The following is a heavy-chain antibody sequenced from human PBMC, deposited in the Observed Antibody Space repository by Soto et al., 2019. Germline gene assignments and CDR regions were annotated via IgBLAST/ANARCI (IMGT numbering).Heavy chain of an antibody. CDR2: IYTSGST. J-gene: IGHJ5*02. V-gene: IGHV4-4*07. Sequence: SETLSLTCTVSGGSISSYYWSWIRQPAGKGLEWIGRIYTSGSTNYNPSLKSRVTMSVDTSKNQFSLKLSSVTAADTAVYYCARVKVSGYDILTGYYTNNWFDPWGQGTLVTVS. D-gene: IGHD3-9*01. CDR1: GGSISSYY. CDR3: ARVKVSGYDILTGYYTNNWFDP.